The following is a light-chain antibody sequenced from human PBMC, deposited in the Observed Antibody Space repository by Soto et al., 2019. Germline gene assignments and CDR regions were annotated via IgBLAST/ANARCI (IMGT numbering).Light chain of an antibody. V-gene: IGKV3-20*01. CDR3: QQYGSSRWT. CDR2: GTS. Sequence: EIVLTQSPGTLSLSAGERATLSCRASQSISSSYLGWYQQKPGQAPRLLIYGTSSRATGVTDRFSGSGAGTDFTLTISRLEPEDFAVYYCQQYGSSRWTFGQGTKVDIK. J-gene: IGKJ1*01. CDR1: QSISSSY.